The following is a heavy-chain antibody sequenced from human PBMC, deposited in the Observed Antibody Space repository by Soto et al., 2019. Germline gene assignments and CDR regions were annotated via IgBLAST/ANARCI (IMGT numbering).Heavy chain of an antibody. CDR3: ARDPLPHDYTTNPNYYYYGMDV. CDR1: GGTFSSYA. CDR2: IIPIFGTA. V-gene: IGHV1-69*13. Sequence: SVKVSCKASGGTFSSYAISWVRQAPGQGLEWMGGIIPIFGTANYAQKFQGRVTITADESTSTAYMELSSLRSEDTAVYYCARDPLPHDYTTNPNYYYYGMDVWGEGTTVTVSS. D-gene: IGHD4-4*01. J-gene: IGHJ6*04.